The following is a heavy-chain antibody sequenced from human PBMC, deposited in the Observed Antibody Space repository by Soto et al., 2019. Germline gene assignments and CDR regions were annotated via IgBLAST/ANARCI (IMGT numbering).Heavy chain of an antibody. CDR1: GFTFSSYA. J-gene: IGHJ5*02. CDR2: ISGSGGST. V-gene: IGHV3-23*01. D-gene: IGHD3-10*01. Sequence: QPGGSLRLSCAASGFTFSSYAMSWVRQAPGKGLEWVSAISGSGGSTYYADSVKGRFTISRDNSKNTLYLQMNSLRAEDTAVYYCAKDHVLSFYPHGELLQIKGEGFDPWGQGTLVTVSS. CDR3: AKDHVLSFYPHGELLQIKGEGFDP.